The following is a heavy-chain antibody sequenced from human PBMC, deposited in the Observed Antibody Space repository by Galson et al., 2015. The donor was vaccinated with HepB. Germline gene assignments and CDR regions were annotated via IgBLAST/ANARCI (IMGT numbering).Heavy chain of an antibody. Sequence: SLRLSCAASGFNFRNYGMHWVRQAPGKGLEWVALISYDGTNEHYADIVKGRFTISRDNSKNTLYLQMNSLRAEDTAVYYCARVNWSLGGVIISTYYFYYMDVWGKGTTVTVSS. CDR3: ARVNWSLGGVIISTYYFYYMDV. CDR2: ISYDGTNE. D-gene: IGHD3-3*01. V-gene: IGHV3-30*19. CDR1: GFNFRNYG. J-gene: IGHJ6*03.